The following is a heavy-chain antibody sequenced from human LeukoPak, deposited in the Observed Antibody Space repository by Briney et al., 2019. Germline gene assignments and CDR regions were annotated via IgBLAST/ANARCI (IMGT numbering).Heavy chain of an antibody. CDR3: KGVYSGYDFSSGRLRQTYYFDY. CDR1: GGSISSSSYY. V-gene: IGHV4-39*07. D-gene: IGHD5-12*01. Sequence: SETLSLTCTVSGGSISSSSYYWGWIRQPPGKGLEWIGSIYYSGSTYYNPSLKSRVTISVDTSKNQFSLKLSSVTAADTAVYYCKGVYSGYDFSSGRLRQTYYFDYWGQGTLVTVSS. J-gene: IGHJ4*02. CDR2: IYYSGST.